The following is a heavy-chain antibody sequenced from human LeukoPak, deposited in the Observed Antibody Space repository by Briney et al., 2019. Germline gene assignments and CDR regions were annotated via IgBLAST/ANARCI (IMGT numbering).Heavy chain of an antibody. Sequence: SQTLSLTCAISGDSASSNSVAWCWIRQSPSRGLEWLGRTYYRSKWYYDYAVSVKSRITIYPDTSKNQFSLQLNSVTPEDTAVYYCARATRGDTTKSFDLWGRGTLVTVSS. CDR1: GDSASSNSVA. J-gene: IGHJ2*01. CDR3: ARATRGDTTKSFDL. CDR2: TYYRSKWYY. D-gene: IGHD5-18*01. V-gene: IGHV6-1*01.